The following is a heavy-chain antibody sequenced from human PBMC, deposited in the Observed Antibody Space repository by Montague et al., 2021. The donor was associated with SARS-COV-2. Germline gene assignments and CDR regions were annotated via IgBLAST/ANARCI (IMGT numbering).Heavy chain of an antibody. D-gene: IGHD3-10*01. J-gene: IGHJ5*02. V-gene: IGHV4-39*01. CDR1: GGSISSSSNY. Sequence: SETLSLTCTVSGGSISSSSNYWGWIRQPPGKGLEWIGSIYYSGSTYYXXXLKSRVTISVDTSKNQLSLKLNSVTAADTAVYYCARLVWFGELSSENWFDPWGQGTLVTVSS. CDR2: IYYSGST. CDR3: ARLVWFGELSSENWFDP.